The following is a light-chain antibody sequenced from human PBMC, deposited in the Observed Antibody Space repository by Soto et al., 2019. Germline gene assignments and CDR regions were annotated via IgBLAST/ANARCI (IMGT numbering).Light chain of an antibody. CDR2: DAS. CDR1: QSVTSSY. V-gene: IGKV3-20*01. Sequence: ETVWPQSLGTLGWSPGERATLSCGAIQSVTSSYLAWYQQKPGQAPRLLIYDASNRATGIPDRFSGSGSGTDFTLTISRLEPEDFAVYYCQQYGSSPALTFGGGTKV. CDR3: QQYGSSPALT. J-gene: IGKJ4*01.